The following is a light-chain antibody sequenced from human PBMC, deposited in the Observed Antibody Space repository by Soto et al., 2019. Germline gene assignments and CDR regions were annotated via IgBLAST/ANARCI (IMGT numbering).Light chain of an antibody. CDR2: EVS. J-gene: IGLJ1*01. CDR3: SSYTSSSTYV. CDR1: SSDVGGYNY. Sequence: LTQPASVSGSPGQSITISCTGSSSDVGGYNYVSWYQQHPGKAPKLMIYEVSNRPSGVSNRSSGSKSGNTASLTISGLQAEDEADYYCSSYTSSSTYVFGTGTKVTVL. V-gene: IGLV2-14*01.